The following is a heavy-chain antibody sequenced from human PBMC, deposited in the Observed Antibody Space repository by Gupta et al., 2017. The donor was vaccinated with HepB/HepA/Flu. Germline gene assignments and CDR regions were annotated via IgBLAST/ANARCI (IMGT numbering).Heavy chain of an antibody. V-gene: IGHV2-5*01. CDR2: IYWNDDK. J-gene: IGHJ3*02. Sequence: QITLKESGPTLVKPTQTLTLTCTFSGFSLSTSGVGVGWIRQPPGKALEWLARIYWNDDKRYSTSLKSRRTITKDTSKNQVVLTMTNMDPVETATYYGAHSKPPEVQLVLFDAFDIWGQGTMVTVSS. D-gene: IGHD6-6*01. CDR3: AHSKPPEVQLVLFDAFDI. CDR1: GFSLSTSGVG.